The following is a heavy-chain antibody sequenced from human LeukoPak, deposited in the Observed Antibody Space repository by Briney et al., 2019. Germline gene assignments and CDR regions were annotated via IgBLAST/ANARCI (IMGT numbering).Heavy chain of an antibody. CDR2: MYYSGST. D-gene: IGHD3-3*01. CDR1: GGSINTGSYY. Sequence: SETLSLTCTVSGGSINTGSYYWGWIRQPPGKGLEWIGSMYYSGSTYYNPSLKSRVTISVDTTNNQFSLKLSSMTAADTAVYYCARHTTIFGHFCYWGQGTLVTVSS. J-gene: IGHJ4*02. CDR3: ARHTTIFGHFCY. V-gene: IGHV4-39*01.